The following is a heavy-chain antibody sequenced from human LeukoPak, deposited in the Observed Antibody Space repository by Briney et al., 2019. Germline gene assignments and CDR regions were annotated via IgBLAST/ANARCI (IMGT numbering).Heavy chain of an antibody. CDR1: GFTFSSYS. V-gene: IGHV3-21*01. CDR2: ISSSSSYI. CDR3: AREGSYGPLYYFDY. Sequence: GGSLRLSCAASGFTFSSYSMNWVRQAPGKGLEWVSSISSSSSYIYYADSVKGRFTISRDNAENSLYLQMNSLRAEDTAVYYCAREGSYGPLYYFDYWGQGTLVTVSS. J-gene: IGHJ4*02. D-gene: IGHD4-17*01.